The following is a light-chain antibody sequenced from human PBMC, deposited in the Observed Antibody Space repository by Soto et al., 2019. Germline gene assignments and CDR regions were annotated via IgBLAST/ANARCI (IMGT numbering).Light chain of an antibody. CDR1: QSVSRSY. CDR3: QQYGSSPYT. Sequence: EVVLTQSPGTLSLSPGERATLSCRASQSVSRSYLDWYQQKPGQAPRLLIYVASSRATGIPDRFSGSGSGTDFTLTISRLEPEDFAMYYCQQYGSSPYTFGQGTKLEIK. CDR2: VAS. V-gene: IGKV3-20*01. J-gene: IGKJ2*01.